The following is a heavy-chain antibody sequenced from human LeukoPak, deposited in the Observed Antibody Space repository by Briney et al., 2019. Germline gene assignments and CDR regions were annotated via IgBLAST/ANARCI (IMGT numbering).Heavy chain of an antibody. Sequence: SVKVSCKASGGTFSSYAISWVRQAPGQGLEWMGGIIPIFGTANYAQKFQGRVTITADESTSTAYMELSSLRSEDTAVYYCARDSYSTDAFDIWGQGTMVTVSS. D-gene: IGHD4-11*01. J-gene: IGHJ3*02. CDR3: ARDSYSTDAFDI. V-gene: IGHV1-69*01. CDR2: IIPIFGTA. CDR1: GGTFSSYA.